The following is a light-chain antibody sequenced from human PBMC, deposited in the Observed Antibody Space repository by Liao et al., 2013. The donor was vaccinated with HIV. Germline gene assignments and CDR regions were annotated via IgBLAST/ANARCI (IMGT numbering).Light chain of an antibody. CDR3: QVWDTSSAHQV. Sequence: SYVLTQPPSVSVAPGKTARITCGGDDIGIKSVHWYQQKPGQAPVLVISHDTDRPSGIPARFSASNSGNTATLTISRVEAGDEADYYCQVWDTSSAHQVFGGGTKLTVL. J-gene: IGLJ3*02. CDR1: DIGIKS. V-gene: IGLV3-21*04. CDR2: HDT.